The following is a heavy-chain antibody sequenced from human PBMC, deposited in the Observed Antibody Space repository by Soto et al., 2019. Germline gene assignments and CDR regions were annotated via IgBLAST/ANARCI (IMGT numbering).Heavy chain of an antibody. J-gene: IGHJ4*02. CDR3: AKTLVRGVVSTTFDY. Sequence: GVSLRLSCAASGFTFSSYGMHWVRQAPGKGLEWVAVISYDGSNKYYADSVKGRFTISRDNSKNTLYLQMNSLRAEDTAVYYCAKTLVRGVVSTTFDYWGQGTLVTVSS. CDR1: GFTFSSYG. CDR2: ISYDGSNK. D-gene: IGHD3-10*01. V-gene: IGHV3-30*18.